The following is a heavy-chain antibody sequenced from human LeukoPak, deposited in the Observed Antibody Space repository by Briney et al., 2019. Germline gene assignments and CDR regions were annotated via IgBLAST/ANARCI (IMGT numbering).Heavy chain of an antibody. CDR3: ARDFVLGHPLVALDP. D-gene: IGHD3-3*01. J-gene: IGHJ5*02. CDR2: MKYDGSVE. Sequence: SGGSLRLSCTASGFTFSSYWMNWVSQAPGKGLEWVARMKYDGSVESYADSVRGRFTISRDNAKNSLYLQMNSLRSEDTAVYYCARDFVLGHPLVALDPWGQGTLVTDSS. CDR1: GFTFSSYW. V-gene: IGHV3-7*01.